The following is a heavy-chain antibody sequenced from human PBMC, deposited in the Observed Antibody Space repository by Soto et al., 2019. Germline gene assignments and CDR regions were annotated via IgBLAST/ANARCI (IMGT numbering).Heavy chain of an antibody. V-gene: IGHV1-69*06. CDR1: GGTFSSYA. Sequence: SVKVSCKASGGTFSSYAISWVRQAPGQGLEWMGGIIPIFGTANYAQKFQGRVTITADKSTSTAYMELSSLRSEDTAVYYCARDLSAYYYDSSGSWGQGTLVTVSS. J-gene: IGHJ5*02. D-gene: IGHD3-22*01. CDR2: IIPIFGTA. CDR3: ARDLSAYYYDSSGS.